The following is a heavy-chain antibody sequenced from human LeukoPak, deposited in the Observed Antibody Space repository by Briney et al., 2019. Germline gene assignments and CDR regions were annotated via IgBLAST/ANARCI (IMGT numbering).Heavy chain of an antibody. CDR3: ARDQSIAVAGTRNPAGY. D-gene: IGHD6-19*01. J-gene: IGHJ4*02. Sequence: VGSLRLSCAASGFTFSSYWMHWVRQAPGKGLVWVSRINSDGSSTSYADSVKGRFTISRDNAKNTLYLQMNSLRAEDTAVYYCARDQSIAVAGTRNPAGYWGQGTLVTVSS. V-gene: IGHV3-74*01. CDR1: GFTFSSYW. CDR2: INSDGSST.